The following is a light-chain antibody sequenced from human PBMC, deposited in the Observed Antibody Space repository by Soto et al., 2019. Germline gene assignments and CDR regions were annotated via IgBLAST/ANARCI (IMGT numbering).Light chain of an antibody. V-gene: IGKV3-11*01. CDR2: DAS. CDR3: QQRSNWPLYT. CDR1: QSVSSY. Sequence: EIVLTQSPATLSLSPGERATLSCTASQSVSSYLAWYPQKPGQAPRLLIYDASNRATGIPARFSGSGSGADFTLTNISLEPEDFAVYDCQQRSNWPLYTFGQGTKLEIK. J-gene: IGKJ2*01.